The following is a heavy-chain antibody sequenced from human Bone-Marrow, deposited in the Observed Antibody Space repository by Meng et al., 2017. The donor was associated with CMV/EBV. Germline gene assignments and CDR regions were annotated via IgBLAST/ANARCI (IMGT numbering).Heavy chain of an antibody. D-gene: IGHD2-2*02. V-gene: IGHV4-39*07. J-gene: IGHJ5*02. CDR2: IYYSGST. CDR3: ARDAPGDRPFDSVVVPATIPKTSRKFDP. CDR1: GGSISSSSYY. Sequence: SEPLSLTCTVSGGSISSSSYYWDWIRQPPGKGLEWIGSIYYSGSTYYNPSLKSRVTISGDTSENQFSLKLSSVTAADTAVYYCARDAPGDRPFDSVVVPATIPKTSRKFDPWGQGTLVTVSS.